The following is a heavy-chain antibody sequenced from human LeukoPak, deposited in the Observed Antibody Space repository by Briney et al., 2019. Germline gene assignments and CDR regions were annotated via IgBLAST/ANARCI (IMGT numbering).Heavy chain of an antibody. V-gene: IGHV1-2*02. CDR1: GYTFTGYY. Sequence: ASVKVSCKASGYTFTGYYTHWMRQAPGQGLEWMGWINPNSGGTNYAQKFQGRVTMTRDTSISTAYMELSRLRSDDTAVYYCARVGYGDYVPDYYYYYYMDVWGKGTTVTVSS. D-gene: IGHD4-17*01. CDR3: ARVGYGDYVPDYYYYYYMDV. CDR2: INPNSGGT. J-gene: IGHJ6*03.